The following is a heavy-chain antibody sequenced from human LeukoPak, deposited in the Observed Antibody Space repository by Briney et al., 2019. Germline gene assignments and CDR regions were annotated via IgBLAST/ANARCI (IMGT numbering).Heavy chain of an antibody. V-gene: IGHV4-34*01. CDR1: GGSFSGYY. D-gene: IGHD2-2*02. Sequence: SETLSLTCAVYGGSFSGYYWSWIRQPPGKGLEWIGEINHSGSTNYNPSLKSRVPISVDTSKNQFSLKLSSVTAADTAVYYCARDPRCSSSSCYMGNWFDPWGQGTLVTVSS. J-gene: IGHJ5*02. CDR2: INHSGST. CDR3: ARDPRCSSSSCYMGNWFDP.